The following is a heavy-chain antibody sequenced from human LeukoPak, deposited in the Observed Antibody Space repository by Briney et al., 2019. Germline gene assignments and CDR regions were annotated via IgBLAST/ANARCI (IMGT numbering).Heavy chain of an antibody. CDR3: ARGGVLPRAFDS. V-gene: IGHV4-61*08. Sequence: SETLSLTCTVSGGSISSGDYYWSWIRQPPGKGLEWIAYIHYSGTTSHNPSLKSRVTISVDTSRNQFSLNLDSVTAADTAVYYCARGGVLPRAFDSWGQGTLVSVSS. CDR1: GGSISSGDYY. J-gene: IGHJ5*01. D-gene: IGHD3-16*01. CDR2: IHYSGTT.